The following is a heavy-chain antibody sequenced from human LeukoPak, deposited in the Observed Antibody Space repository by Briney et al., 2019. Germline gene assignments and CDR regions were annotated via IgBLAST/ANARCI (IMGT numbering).Heavy chain of an antibody. CDR2: ISSSSSYI. D-gene: IGHD3-22*01. V-gene: IGHV3-21*01. J-gene: IGHJ5*02. CDR1: GFTFSSYS. Sequence: GGSLRLSCAASGFTFSSYSMNWVRQAPGKGLEWASSISSSSSYIYYADSVKGRFTISRDNAKNSLYLQMNSLRAEDTAVYYCARDYYDSSGYWAFNWFDPWGQGTLVTVSS. CDR3: ARDYYDSSGYWAFNWFDP.